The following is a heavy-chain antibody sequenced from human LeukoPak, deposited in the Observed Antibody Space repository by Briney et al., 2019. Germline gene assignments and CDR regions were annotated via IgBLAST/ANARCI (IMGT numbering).Heavy chain of an antibody. Sequence: GGSVKDSCKASGYTFTGYYMHWVRQAPAQGLEWMGRINPNSGGTNYAQKFHDRVTITRDTSISTAYMELSRLRSDDTAVYYCARAVSGSYYLSFDYWGQGTLVTVSS. CDR1: GYTFTGYY. D-gene: IGHD1-26*01. J-gene: IGHJ4*02. CDR3: ARAVSGSYYLSFDY. CDR2: INPNSGGT. V-gene: IGHV1-2*06.